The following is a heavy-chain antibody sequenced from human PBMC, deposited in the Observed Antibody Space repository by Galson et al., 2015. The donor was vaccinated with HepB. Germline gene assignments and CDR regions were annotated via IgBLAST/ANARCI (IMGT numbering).Heavy chain of an antibody. CDR3: AKGERRYSSSSVYYYGMDV. CDR1: GFTFSSYG. D-gene: IGHD6-6*01. J-gene: IGHJ6*02. CDR2: ISYDGSNK. Sequence: SLRLSCAASGFTFSSYGMHWVRQAPGKGLEWVAVISYDGSNKYYADSVKGRFTISRDNSKNTLYLQMNSLRAEDTAVYYCAKGERRYSSSSVYYYGMDVWGQGTTVTVSS. V-gene: IGHV3-30*18.